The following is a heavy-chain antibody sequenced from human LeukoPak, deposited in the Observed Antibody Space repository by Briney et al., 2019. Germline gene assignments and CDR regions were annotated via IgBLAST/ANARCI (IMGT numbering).Heavy chain of an antibody. V-gene: IGHV4-59*01. CDR2: IYYSGST. CDR1: GGSISSYY. CDR3: ARVSVVGAFDI. D-gene: IGHD2-2*01. Sequence: PSETLSLTCTVSGGSISSYYWSWIRQSPGKGLEWIGYIYYSGSTNYNPSLKSRVTISVDTSKDQFSLKLSSVTAADTAVYYCARVSVVGAFDIWGQGTMVTVSS. J-gene: IGHJ3*02.